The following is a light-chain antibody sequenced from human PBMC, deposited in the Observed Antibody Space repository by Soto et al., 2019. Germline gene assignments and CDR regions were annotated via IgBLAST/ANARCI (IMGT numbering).Light chain of an antibody. J-gene: IGLJ1*01. CDR2: DVS. V-gene: IGLV2-11*01. CDR1: SSDVGAYNY. Sequence: QSALTQPRSVSGSPGQSVTISCTGTSSDVGAYNYVSWYQQHPGKAPKLMTYDVSKRPSGVPDRFSGSKSGNTASLTIFGLQLEDEAVYYCSSYTSGSTLPWVFGTGTKVTVL. CDR3: SSYTSGSTLPWV.